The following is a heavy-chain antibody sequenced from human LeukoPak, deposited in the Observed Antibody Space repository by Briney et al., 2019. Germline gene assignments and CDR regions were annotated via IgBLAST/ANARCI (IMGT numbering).Heavy chain of an antibody. CDR3: ARDRYCSGGSCYFGHYYYYMDV. V-gene: IGHV3-20*04. Sequence: GSLRLSCAASGFTFDNYGINWVRQAPGKGLEWVSRIHWNGGRTGYADSVKGRFTISRDNAKNSLYLQMNSLRAEDTAVYYCARDRYCSGGSCYFGHYYYYMDVWGKGTTVTVSS. CDR2: IHWNGGRT. J-gene: IGHJ6*03. D-gene: IGHD2-15*01. CDR1: GFTFDNYG.